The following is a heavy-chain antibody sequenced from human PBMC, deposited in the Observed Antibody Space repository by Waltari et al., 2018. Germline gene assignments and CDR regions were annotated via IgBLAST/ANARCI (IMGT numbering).Heavy chain of an antibody. Sequence: EEQLVEAGGGFVQPGESLRVSCAASGFTFRRYSMDWLGQAPGKGLVWVSRMNSDGSSTIYAESVKGRFTISRDNAKNTLYVQMNRLRAEDTAVYYCARVATKTYSSPVPGRPYYYGMDVWGQGTTVTVSS. V-gene: IGHV3-74*01. CDR2: MNSDGSST. J-gene: IGHJ6*02. CDR3: ARVATKTYSSPVPGRPYYYGMDV. D-gene: IGHD6-13*01. CDR1: GFTFRRYS.